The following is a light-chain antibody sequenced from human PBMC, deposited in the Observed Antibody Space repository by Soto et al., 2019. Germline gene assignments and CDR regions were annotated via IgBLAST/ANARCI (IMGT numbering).Light chain of an antibody. Sequence: IQMTQSPSSLSASVGDRVTITCRASQGLSSYLAWYQQKPGKAPNLLIYAAFTLQSGVPSRFSGSGSGTEFTLTISSLQPEDFATYYCQQLKSYPITFGQGTRLEIK. CDR3: QQLKSYPIT. V-gene: IGKV1-9*01. J-gene: IGKJ5*01. CDR2: AAF. CDR1: QGLSSY.